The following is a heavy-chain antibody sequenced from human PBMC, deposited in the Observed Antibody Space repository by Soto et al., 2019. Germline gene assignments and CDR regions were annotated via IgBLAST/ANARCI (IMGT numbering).Heavy chain of an antibody. V-gene: IGHV4-31*03. D-gene: IGHD2-21*01. CDR3: ARGGGCDSCDC. CDR2: IYYSGST. Sequence: SETLSLTCPLSGSSLSRGLYYSRWLRRHPGKGLEWIANIYYSGSTYYNPSLKSRVTISIDTPKNQFSLKLSSVTAADTAVYYCARGGGCDSCDCWGLGIQVNVSA. CDR1: GSSLSRGLYY. J-gene: IGHJ4*02.